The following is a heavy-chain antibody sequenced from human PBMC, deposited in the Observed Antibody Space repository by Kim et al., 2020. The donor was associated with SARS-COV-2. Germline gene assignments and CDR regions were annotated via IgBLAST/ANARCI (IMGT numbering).Heavy chain of an antibody. CDR3: ARSSPYYYDSSDGTSDAVDI. D-gene: IGHD3-22*01. V-gene: IGHV2-70*01. CDR1: GFSLSTRGMC. Sequence: SGPTLVNPTQTLTLTCTFSGFSLSTRGMCVSWIRQPPGKALEWLALLDWDDDKYYSTSLKTRLTISKDTSKNQVVLTMTNMDPVDTATYYCARSSPYYYDSSDGTSDAVDIWGQGTMVTVSS. J-gene: IGHJ3*02. CDR2: LDWDDDK.